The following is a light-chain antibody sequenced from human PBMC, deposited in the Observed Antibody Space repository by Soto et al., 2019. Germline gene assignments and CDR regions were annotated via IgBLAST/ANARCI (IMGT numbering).Light chain of an antibody. J-gene: IGLJ2*01. CDR2: RNN. Sequence: QLVLTQAPSASGTPGQRVTISCSGSSSNIGSNYVYWYQQLPGTAPKLLIYRNNQRPSGVPDRFSGSKSGTSASLAISGLRSEDEADYYCAAWDDSLSVHVVFGGGTKLTVL. CDR1: SSNIGSNY. V-gene: IGLV1-47*01. CDR3: AAWDDSLSVHVV.